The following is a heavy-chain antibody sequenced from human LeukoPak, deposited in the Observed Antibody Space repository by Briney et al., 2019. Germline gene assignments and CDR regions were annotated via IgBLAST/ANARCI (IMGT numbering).Heavy chain of an antibody. D-gene: IGHD6-19*01. Sequence: GGSLRLSCAASGFTVSSNYMNWVRRAPGKGLEWVSIIYSGGSTYYADSVKGRFTISRDNSKNTLYLQMNSLRAEDTAVYYCARDQGPAAGHYGMDVWGQGTTVTVSS. CDR3: ARDQGPAAGHYGMDV. CDR2: IYSGGST. J-gene: IGHJ6*02. V-gene: IGHV3-53*01. CDR1: GFTVSSNY.